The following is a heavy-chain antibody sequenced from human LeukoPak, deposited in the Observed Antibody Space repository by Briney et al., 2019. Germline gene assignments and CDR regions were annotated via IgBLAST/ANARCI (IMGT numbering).Heavy chain of an antibody. V-gene: IGHV7-4-1*02. CDR1: GYTFTSYA. D-gene: IGHD6-19*01. CDR2: INTNTGNP. CDR3: ARDGVSSGWSEGFDY. J-gene: IGHJ4*02. Sequence: ASVKVSCKASGYTFTSYAMNWVRQAPGQGLEWMGWINTNTGNPTYAQGFTGRFVFSLDTSVSTAYLQISSLKAEDTAVYYCARDGVSSGWSEGFDYWGQGTLATVSS.